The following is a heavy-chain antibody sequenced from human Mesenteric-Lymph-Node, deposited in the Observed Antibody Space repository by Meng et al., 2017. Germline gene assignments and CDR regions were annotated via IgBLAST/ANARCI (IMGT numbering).Heavy chain of an antibody. CDR1: GFSFSNYA. Sequence: EVQLLESGGGLVQPGGSLRLSCAASGFSFSNYAISWVRQAPGKGLEGVSAFSGSDGGTHYADSVKGRFTISRDSSKNTLYLQMNSLRAEDTAIYYCAKEMGAVGTPYFDYWGQGTLVTVSS. CDR2: FSGSDGGT. J-gene: IGHJ4*02. D-gene: IGHD6-13*01. V-gene: IGHV3-23*01. CDR3: AKEMGAVGTPYFDY.